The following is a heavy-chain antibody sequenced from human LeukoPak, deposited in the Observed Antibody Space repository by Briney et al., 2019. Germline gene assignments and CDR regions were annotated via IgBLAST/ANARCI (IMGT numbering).Heavy chain of an antibody. CDR3: ARRRFPPTRDGCKSAGYFDY. CDR1: GGSISSSTYY. Sequence: SETPSLTCTVSGGSISSSTYYWGWIRQPPGKGLEWIGSIYYSGSTYYNPSLKSRVTISVDTSKNQFSLKLSSVTAADTAVYYCARRRFPPTRDGCKSAGYFDYWGQGTLVTVSS. V-gene: IGHV4-39*01. CDR2: IYYSGST. D-gene: IGHD5-24*01. J-gene: IGHJ4*02.